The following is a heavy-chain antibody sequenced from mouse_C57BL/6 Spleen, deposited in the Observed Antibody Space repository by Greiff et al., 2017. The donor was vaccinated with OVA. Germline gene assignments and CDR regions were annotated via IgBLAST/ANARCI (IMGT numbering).Heavy chain of an antibody. V-gene: IGHV1-52*01. Sequence: VQLQQPGAELVRPGSSVKLSCKASGYTFTSYWMHWVKQRPIQGLEWIGNIDPSDSETHYNQKFKDKATLTVDKSSSTAYMQLSSLTSEDSAVYYCARWNGYPSYWYFDVWGTGTTVTVSS. J-gene: IGHJ1*03. CDR2: IDPSDSET. CDR3: ARWNGYPSYWYFDV. D-gene: IGHD2-2*01. CDR1: GYTFTSYW.